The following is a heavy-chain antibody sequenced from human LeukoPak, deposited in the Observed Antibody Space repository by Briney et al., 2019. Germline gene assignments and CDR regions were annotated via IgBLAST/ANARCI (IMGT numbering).Heavy chain of an antibody. Sequence: GVSLRLSCAASGFTFSSYGMHWVRQAPGKGLEWVAVISPDGSNKYYADSVKGRFTISRDNSKNTLYLQMNSLRAEDTAVYYCAKSRWAYGSGSYAPDYWGQGTLVTVSA. CDR2: ISPDGSNK. J-gene: IGHJ4*02. CDR1: GFTFSSYG. CDR3: AKSRWAYGSGSYAPDY. D-gene: IGHD3-10*01. V-gene: IGHV3-30*18.